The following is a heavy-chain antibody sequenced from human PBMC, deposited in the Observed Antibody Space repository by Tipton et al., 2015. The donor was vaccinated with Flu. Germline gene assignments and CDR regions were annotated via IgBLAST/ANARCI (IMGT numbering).Heavy chain of an antibody. CDR2: IYTSGSS. Sequence: TLSLTCTVSGGSISHYYWNWIRQPAGKGLEWIGRIYTSGSSSYDPSLKSRVTMSVDTSKNQFSLKLNSVTAADTAVYYCARAIAGADSLWGQGTLVTVSS. V-gene: IGHV4-4*07. CDR3: ARAIAGADSL. D-gene: IGHD1-26*01. J-gene: IGHJ4*02. CDR1: GGSISHYY.